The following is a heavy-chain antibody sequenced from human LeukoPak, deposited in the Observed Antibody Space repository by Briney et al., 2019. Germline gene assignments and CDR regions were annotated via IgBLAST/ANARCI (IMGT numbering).Heavy chain of an antibody. D-gene: IGHD6-6*01. Sequence: ETLSLTCTVSGGSISGSSYYWGWIRQPPGKGLEWIGSIYYSGSTYYNPSLKSRVTISVDTSKNQFSLKLSSVTAADTAVYYCARSSPHYYYYGMDVWGQGTTVTVSS. CDR2: IYYSGST. V-gene: IGHV4-39*07. CDR3: ARSSPHYYYYGMDV. CDR1: GGSISGSSYY. J-gene: IGHJ6*02.